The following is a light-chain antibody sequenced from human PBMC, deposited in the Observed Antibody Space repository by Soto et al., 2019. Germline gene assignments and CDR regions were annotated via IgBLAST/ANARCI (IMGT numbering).Light chain of an antibody. CDR3: QQYETFSPWT. CDR1: QRIDTW. V-gene: IGKV1-5*03. Sequence: DIHMTQSPSALSASIVDRGTITCRASQRIDTWLAWYQQKPGTAPKLLIYKATILQSGVPSRFSGSGSGTEFTLAISSLQPDDFATYYCQQYETFSPWTFGQGTKVDIK. J-gene: IGKJ1*01. CDR2: KAT.